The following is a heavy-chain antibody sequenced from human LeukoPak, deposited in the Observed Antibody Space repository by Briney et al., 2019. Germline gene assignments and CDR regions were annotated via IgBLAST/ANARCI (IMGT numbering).Heavy chain of an antibody. J-gene: IGHJ4*02. CDR2: ISAYNGNT. V-gene: IGHV1-18*01. Sequence: ASVKVSCKASGYTFTSYGISWVRQAPGQGLEWMGWISAYNGNTNYAQKLQGSVTMTTDTSTSTAYMELRSLRSDDTAVYYCASGEYSRTRLGYWGQGTLVTVSS. D-gene: IGHD6-6*01. CDR1: GYTFTSYG. CDR3: ASGEYSRTRLGY.